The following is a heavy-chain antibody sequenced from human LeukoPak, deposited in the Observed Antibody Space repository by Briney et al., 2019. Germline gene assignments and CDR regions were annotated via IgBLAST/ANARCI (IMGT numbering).Heavy chain of an antibody. Sequence: SETLSLTCTVSGGSISSGGYYWSWIRQHPGKGLEWIGYIYYSGSTYYNPSLKSRVTISVDTSKNQFSLKLSSVTAADTAVYYXARXDLFVIGWFDPWGQGTXVTVS. D-gene: IGHD3-10*01. CDR1: GGSISSGGYY. J-gene: IGHJ5*02. CDR2: IYYSGST. V-gene: IGHV4-31*03. CDR3: ARXDLFVIGWFDP.